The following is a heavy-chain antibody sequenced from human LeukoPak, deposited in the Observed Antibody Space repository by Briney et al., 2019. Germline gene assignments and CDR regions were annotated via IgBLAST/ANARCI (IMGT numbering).Heavy chain of an antibody. CDR2: ISNTNSYI. Sequence: PGGSLRLSCAASGFTFSSYSMNWVRQAPGKGLEWVSCISNTNSYIYYADSVKGRFTISRDNAKNSLYLQMNSLRAEDTAVYYCARDSFDIWGQGTMVTVSS. CDR3: ARDSFDI. V-gene: IGHV3-21*01. J-gene: IGHJ3*02. CDR1: GFTFSSYS.